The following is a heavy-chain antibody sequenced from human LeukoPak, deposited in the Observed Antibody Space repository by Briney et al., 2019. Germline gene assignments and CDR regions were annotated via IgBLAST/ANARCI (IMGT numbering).Heavy chain of an antibody. J-gene: IGHJ5*02. Sequence: GGSLRLSCAASGFTFGSYSMNWVRQAPGKGLEWVSSISSSSSYIYYADSVKGRFTISRDNAKNSLYLQMNSLRAEDTAVYHCASLYSSGWYGWFDPWGQGTLVTVSS. V-gene: IGHV3-21*01. D-gene: IGHD6-19*01. CDR3: ASLYSSGWYGWFDP. CDR2: ISSSSSYI. CDR1: GFTFGSYS.